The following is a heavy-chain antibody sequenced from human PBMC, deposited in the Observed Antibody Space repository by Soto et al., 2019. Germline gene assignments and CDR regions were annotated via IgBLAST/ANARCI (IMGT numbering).Heavy chain of an antibody. Sequence: SMKVSFKTSRDTFNSYAITWVRQAPGQGLEWMGGIIPVLGTTKYSQKFQGRVTMTADESTSTAYMELSSLRSEDRAVYYCAAGGRDGYIKWGQGTQVTVSS. D-gene: IGHD5-12*01. CDR1: RDTFNSYA. CDR2: IIPVLGTT. CDR3: AAGGRDGYIK. J-gene: IGHJ4*02. V-gene: IGHV1-69*13.